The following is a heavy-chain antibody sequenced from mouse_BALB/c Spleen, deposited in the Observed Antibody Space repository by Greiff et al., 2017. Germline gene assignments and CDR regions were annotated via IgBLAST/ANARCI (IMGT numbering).Heavy chain of an antibody. CDR2: ISSGGSYT. CDR3: TRDQDGYYDY. Sequence: EVKVVESGGDLVKPGGSLKLSCAASGFTFSSYGMSWVRQTPDKRLEWVATISSGGSYTYYPDSVKGRFTISRDNAKNTLYLQMSSLKSEDTAMYYCTRDQDGYYDYWGQGTTLTVSS. V-gene: IGHV5-6*01. CDR1: GFTFSSYG. D-gene: IGHD2-3*01. J-gene: IGHJ2*01.